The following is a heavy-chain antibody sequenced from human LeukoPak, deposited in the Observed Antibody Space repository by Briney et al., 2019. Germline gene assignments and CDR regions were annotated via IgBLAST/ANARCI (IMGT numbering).Heavy chain of an antibody. D-gene: IGHD3-16*01. J-gene: IGHJ3*02. Sequence: GGSLRLSCAASGFTFSSYWMHWVRQAPGKGLVWVSRINSDGSSTKYADSVKGRFTISRDNAKNTLYLQMNSLRAEDTAMYYCARAGGGMGAFDIWGQGTMVPVSS. CDR2: INSDGSST. CDR1: GFTFSSYW. V-gene: IGHV3-74*03. CDR3: ARAGGGMGAFDI.